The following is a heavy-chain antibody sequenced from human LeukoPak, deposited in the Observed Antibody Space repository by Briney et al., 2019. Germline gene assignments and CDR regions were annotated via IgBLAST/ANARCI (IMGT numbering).Heavy chain of an antibody. D-gene: IGHD4-17*01. CDR2: INPNSGGT. CDR1: GYTFTGYY. Sequence: GASVKVSCKASGYTFTGYYIHWVRQAPGQGLVWMGWINPNSGGTDYAQKFQGRVTMTRDASINTAYMELSRLMSDDTAVYFCARGDDNGDYEAIDWGQGTLVTVSS. CDR3: ARGDDNGDYEAID. J-gene: IGHJ4*02. V-gene: IGHV1-2*02.